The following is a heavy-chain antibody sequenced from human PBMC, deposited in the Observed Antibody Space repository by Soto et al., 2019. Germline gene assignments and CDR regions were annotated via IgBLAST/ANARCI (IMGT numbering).Heavy chain of an antibody. Sequence: SVKVSCKASGYTFTRYSINWVRQAPGQGLEWVGWISNYNGDTKYAEKFQGRVTLTTDTSTTTTYMDLRSLTSDDTAVYFCARGDSTGSPTGWFDHWGQGPLVTLSS. D-gene: IGHD6-19*01. V-gene: IGHV1-18*04. CDR3: ARGDSTGSPTGWFDH. J-gene: IGHJ5*02. CDR1: GYTFTRYS. CDR2: ISNYNGDT.